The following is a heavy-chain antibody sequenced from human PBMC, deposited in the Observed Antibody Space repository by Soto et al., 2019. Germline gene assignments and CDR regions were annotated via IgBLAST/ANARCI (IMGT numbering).Heavy chain of an antibody. CDR1: GYTFTSYG. V-gene: IGHV1-18*01. CDR3: ARRYYDLWSGYPSHEFDY. J-gene: IGHJ4*02. D-gene: IGHD3-3*01. CDR2: ISAYNGNT. Sequence: GASVKVSCKASGYTFTSYGISWVRQAPGQGLEWMGWISAYNGNTNYAQKLQGRATMTTDTSTSTAYMELRSLRSDDTAVYYCARRYYDLWSGYPSHEFDYCGQGTLVTVSS.